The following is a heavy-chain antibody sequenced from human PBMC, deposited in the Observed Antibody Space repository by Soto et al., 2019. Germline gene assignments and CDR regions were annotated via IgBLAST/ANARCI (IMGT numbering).Heavy chain of an antibody. CDR3: AKGGRQWLVTSDFNY. CDR1: GFTFSDYA. CDR2: VSHDGRNT. J-gene: IGHJ4*02. D-gene: IGHD6-19*01. Sequence: VQLVESGGGVVQPGRSLRLSCAASGFTFSDYAMHWVRQAPGKGLGWVAVVSHDGRNTHYADFVKGRFTISRDNSNNTVSVEMTSLRAADTAAYYCAKGGRQWLVTSDFNYWGQGALVTVSS. V-gene: IGHV3-30*18.